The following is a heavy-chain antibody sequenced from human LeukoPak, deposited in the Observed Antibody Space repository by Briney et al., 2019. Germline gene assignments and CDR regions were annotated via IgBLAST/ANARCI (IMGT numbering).Heavy chain of an antibody. Sequence: SETLSLTCTVSGGSISSYYWSWIRQPAGKGLEWIGRIYTSGSTNYNPSLKSRVPMSVDTSKNQFSLKLSSVTAADTAVYYCARSYCSSTSCYYGPYDAFDIWGQGTMVTVSS. CDR3: ARSYCSSTSCYYGPYDAFDI. CDR1: GGSISSYY. V-gene: IGHV4-4*07. D-gene: IGHD2-2*01. J-gene: IGHJ3*02. CDR2: IYTSGST.